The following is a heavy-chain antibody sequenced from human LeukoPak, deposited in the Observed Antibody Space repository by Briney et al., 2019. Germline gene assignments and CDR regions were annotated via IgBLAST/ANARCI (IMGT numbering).Heavy chain of an antibody. CDR1: GGSISSGSYY. CDR2: IYSSGST. V-gene: IGHV4-61*02. Sequence: PSETLSLTCTVPGGSISSGSYYWSWIRQPAGKGLEWIGRIYSSGSTNYNPPLKSRVTISLDTSKNQFSLKLSSVTAADTAVYYCARQYSDILTGYHRGELYWYFDLWGRGTLVTVSS. J-gene: IGHJ2*01. D-gene: IGHD3-9*01. CDR3: ARQYSDILTGYHRGELYWYFDL.